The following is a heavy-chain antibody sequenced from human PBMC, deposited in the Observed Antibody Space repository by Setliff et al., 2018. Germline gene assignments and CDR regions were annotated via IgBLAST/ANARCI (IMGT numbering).Heavy chain of an antibody. CDR2: IYYRGDT. Sequence: PSETLSLTCTVSGGSISSGVYYWAWIRQPPGKGLEWIGRIYYRGDTYYNVSLKSRLTLSVDTSKNQVSLNLRSVTAADTAVYYCARTGTYRYFDYWGQGTQVTVS. D-gene: IGHD1-1*01. CDR3: ARTGTYRYFDY. V-gene: IGHV4-39*01. J-gene: IGHJ4*02. CDR1: GGSISSGVYY.